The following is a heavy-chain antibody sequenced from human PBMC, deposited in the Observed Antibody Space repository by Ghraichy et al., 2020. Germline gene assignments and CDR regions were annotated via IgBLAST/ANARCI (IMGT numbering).Heavy chain of an antibody. D-gene: IGHD2-15*01. CDR1: GGSISSGGYY. Sequence: SETLSLTCTVSGGSISSGGYYWSWIRQHPGKGLEWIGYIYYSGSTYYNPSLKSRVTISVDTSKNQFSLKLSSVTAADTAVYYCARDGGSSYNGMDVWGQGTTVTVSS. CDR2: IYYSGST. CDR3: ARDGGSSYNGMDV. J-gene: IGHJ6*02. V-gene: IGHV4-31*03.